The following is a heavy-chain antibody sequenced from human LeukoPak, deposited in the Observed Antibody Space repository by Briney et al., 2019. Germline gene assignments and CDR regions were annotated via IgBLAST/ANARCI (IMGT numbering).Heavy chain of an antibody. J-gene: IGHJ3*01. D-gene: IGHD5-12*01. Sequence: GESLKISCKNSGYRFNNYWIGWVRQMPGKGLEWMGIIYPDDSDTRYSPSFQGQVTISANKSISTAYLQWSSLKASDTAMYYCARHKAERGSSGYDWGAFDVWGQGTMVTVSS. CDR2: IYPDDSDT. CDR1: GYRFNNYW. CDR3: ARHKAERGSSGYDWGAFDV. V-gene: IGHV5-51*01.